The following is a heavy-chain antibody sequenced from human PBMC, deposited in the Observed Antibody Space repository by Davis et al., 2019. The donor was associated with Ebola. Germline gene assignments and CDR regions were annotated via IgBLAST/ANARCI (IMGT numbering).Heavy chain of an antibody. D-gene: IGHD4-17*01. CDR1: GFTFGDYA. V-gene: IGHV3-53*01. J-gene: IGHJ5*02. CDR3: ARDLAVWDYVSVGWFDP. CDR2: IYSGGST. Sequence: GGSLRLSCTASGFTFGDYAMSWVRQAPGKGLEWVSVIYSGGSTYYADSVKGRFTISRDNSKNTLYLQMNSLRAEDTAVYYCARDLAVWDYVSVGWFDPWGQGTLVTVSS.